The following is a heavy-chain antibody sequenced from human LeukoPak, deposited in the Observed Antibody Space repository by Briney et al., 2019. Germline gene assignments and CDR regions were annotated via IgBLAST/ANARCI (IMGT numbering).Heavy chain of an antibody. CDR3: ARDTDSSGWLDYYMDV. Sequence: GGSLRLSCEASGFTFRTYTMNWVRQAPGKGLEWVACISSSGDYTYYADSLKGRFTISRDNAKNSVSLQMNSLRVEDTAVYYCARDTDSSGWLDYYMDVWGKGTTVAISS. J-gene: IGHJ6*03. CDR1: GFTFRTYT. D-gene: IGHD6-19*01. V-gene: IGHV3-21*01. CDR2: ISSSGDYT.